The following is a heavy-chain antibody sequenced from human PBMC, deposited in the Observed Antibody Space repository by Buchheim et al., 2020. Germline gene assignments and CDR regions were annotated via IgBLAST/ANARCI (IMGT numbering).Heavy chain of an antibody. CDR3: VRGTRDGGY. D-gene: IGHD5-24*01. J-gene: IGHJ4*02. CDR1: GFTFSGY. V-gene: IGHV3-11*03. CDR2: ISSSSSDS. Sequence: VQLLESGGGLVQPGGSLRLSCAASGFTFSGYMSWIRQAPGKGLEWLSYISSSSSDSNYADSVKGRFTISRDNAKNSLYLQMNSLRAEDTAVYYCVRGTRDGGYWGQGTL.